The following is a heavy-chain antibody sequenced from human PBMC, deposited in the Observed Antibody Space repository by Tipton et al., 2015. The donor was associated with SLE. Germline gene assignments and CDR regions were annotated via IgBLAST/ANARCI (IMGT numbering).Heavy chain of an antibody. CDR2: IYTRGST. J-gene: IGHJ6*03. CDR3: AREAGLSSRSYYHGYMDV. Sequence: TLSLTCTVSGGSVSSGSQYWSWIRQSAGKGLEWIGRIYTRGSTNYNPSLMSRVAISLDTPKNQFSLKRSSVTAADTAVYYCAREAGLSSRSYYHGYMDVWGKGTTVTISS. D-gene: IGHD6-13*01. CDR1: GGSVSSGSQY. V-gene: IGHV4-61*02.